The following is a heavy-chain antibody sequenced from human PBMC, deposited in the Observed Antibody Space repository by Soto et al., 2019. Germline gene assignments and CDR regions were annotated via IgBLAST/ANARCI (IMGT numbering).Heavy chain of an antibody. CDR2: IYYRGST. D-gene: IGHD3-3*02. J-gene: IGHJ4*02. CDR1: GGSINIVCYY. CDR3: ARTAWHFFDY. Sequence: TLSLTCTVSGGSINIVCYYWSWIRQHPGKGLEWIGYIYYRGSTFYNPSLKSRVNISFDTSKNQSSLKLNSVTAADTAVYYCARTAWHFFDYWGQGTLVTVSS. V-gene: IGHV4-31*03.